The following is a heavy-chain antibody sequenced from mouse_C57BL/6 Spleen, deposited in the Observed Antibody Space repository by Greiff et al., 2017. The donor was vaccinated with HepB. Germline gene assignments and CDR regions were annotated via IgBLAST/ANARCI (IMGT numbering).Heavy chain of an antibody. CDR2: ISSGGDYI. V-gene: IGHV5-9-1*02. Sequence: EVKLVESGEGLVKPGGSLKLSCAASGFTFSSYAMSWVRQTPEKRLEWVAYISSGGDYIYYADTVKGRFTISRDNARNTLYLQMSSLKSEDTAMYYCTRDLDYDQFHYWYVDVWGTGTTGTVSS. CDR1: GFTFSSYA. CDR3: TRDLDYDQFHYWYVDV. J-gene: IGHJ1*03. D-gene: IGHD2-4*01.